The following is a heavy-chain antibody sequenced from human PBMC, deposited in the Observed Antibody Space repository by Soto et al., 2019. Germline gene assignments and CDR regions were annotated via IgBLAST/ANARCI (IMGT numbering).Heavy chain of an antibody. CDR2: ISWNSGSI. Sequence: EVQLVESGGGLVQPGRSLRLSCAASGFTFDDYAMHWVRQAPGKGLEWVSGISWNSGSIGYADSVKGRFTISRDNAKNSLCLQMNSLRTEDTDLYYCAKDIGSGWFVFDYWGQGTLVTVSS. CDR3: AKDIGSGWFVFDY. CDR1: GFTFDDYA. J-gene: IGHJ4*02. D-gene: IGHD6-19*01. V-gene: IGHV3-9*01.